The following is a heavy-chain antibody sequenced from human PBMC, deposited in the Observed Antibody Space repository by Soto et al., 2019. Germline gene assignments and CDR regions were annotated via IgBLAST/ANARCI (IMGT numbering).Heavy chain of an antibody. CDR3: ARHKYQESSSWPPKPNYYYMDV. J-gene: IGHJ6*03. D-gene: IGHD6-13*01. CDR1: GGSISSSSYY. V-gene: IGHV4-39*01. Sequence: QLQLQESGPGLVKPSETLSLTCTVSGGSISSSSYYWGWIRQPPGKGLEWIGSIYYSGSTYYNPSLKSRVTIPVDTSKNQFSLKLSSVTAADTAVYYCARHKYQESSSWPPKPNYYYMDVWGKGTTVTVSS. CDR2: IYYSGST.